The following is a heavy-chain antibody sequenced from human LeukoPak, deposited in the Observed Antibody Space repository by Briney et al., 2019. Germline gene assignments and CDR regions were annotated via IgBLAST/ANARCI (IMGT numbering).Heavy chain of an antibody. V-gene: IGHV3-30*02. J-gene: IGHJ4*02. CDR1: GFTFSSYG. CDR3: AKDASTIALQGYYFDY. Sequence: PGGSLRLSCAPSGFTFSSYGMHWVRQAPGKGLEWVAFIRYDGSNKYYADSVKGRFTISRDNSKNTLYLQMNSLRAEDTAVYYCAKDASTIALQGYYFDYWGQGTLVTVSS. CDR2: IRYDGSNK. D-gene: IGHD3-3*01.